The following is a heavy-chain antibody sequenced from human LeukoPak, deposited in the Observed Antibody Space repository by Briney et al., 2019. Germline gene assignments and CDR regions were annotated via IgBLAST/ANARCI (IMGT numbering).Heavy chain of an antibody. V-gene: IGHV4-59*05. CDR2: IYYSGST. CDR3: ARRPSAIVVVPAATMDV. Sequence: SETLSLTCTVSGDSITDDYYTWIRQPAGKGLEWIGSIYYSGSTYYNPSLKSRVTISVDTSKNQFSLKLSSVTAADTAVYYCARRPSAIVVVPAATMDVWGKGTTVTVSS. J-gene: IGHJ6*04. CDR1: GDSITDDY. D-gene: IGHD2-2*01.